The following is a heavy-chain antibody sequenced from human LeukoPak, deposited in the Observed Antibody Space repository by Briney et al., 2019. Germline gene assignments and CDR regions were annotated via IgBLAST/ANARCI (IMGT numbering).Heavy chain of an antibody. J-gene: IGHJ4*02. CDR1: GGTFSSYA. Sequence: GASVKVSCKASGGTFSSYAISWVRQAPGQGLEWMGGIIPIFGTANYAQKFQGRVTITADESTSTAYMELSSLRSEDTAVYYCARDRGAYGGNPEFDYWGQGTLVTVSS. CDR2: IIPIFGTA. V-gene: IGHV1-69*13. CDR3: ARDRGAYGGNPEFDY. D-gene: IGHD4-23*01.